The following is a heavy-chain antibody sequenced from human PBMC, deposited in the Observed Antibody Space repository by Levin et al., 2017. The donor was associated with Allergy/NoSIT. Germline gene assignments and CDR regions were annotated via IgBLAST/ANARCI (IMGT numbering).Heavy chain of an antibody. D-gene: IGHD4-23*01. CDR1: GFTFSTYA. CDR2: ISGGGGGT. Sequence: GGSLRLSCAASGFTFSTYAMNWVRQAPGKGLEWVSTISGGGGGTYYADSVKGRFIISRDNSKNTLFLQMNSLRAEDTALYYCAKDLDYGGGAGFDDYWGRGTLVTVSS. J-gene: IGHJ4*02. CDR3: AKDLDYGGGAGFDDY. V-gene: IGHV3-23*01.